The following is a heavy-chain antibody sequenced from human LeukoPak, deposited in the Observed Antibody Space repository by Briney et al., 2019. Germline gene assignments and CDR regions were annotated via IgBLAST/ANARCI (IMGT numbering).Heavy chain of an antibody. CDR2: IRADGSST. V-gene: IGHV3-74*01. D-gene: IGHD6-19*01. CDR3: ARDEWGGIAVAGSQGGY. CDR1: GFTFSSYW. Sequence: GGSLRLSCAASGFTFSSYWMHWVRQAPGKGLVWVSRIRADGSSTSYADSVKGRFTISRDDAKNTLYLQMNSLGAEDTAVYYCARDEWGGIAVAGSQGGYWGQGTLVTVSS. J-gene: IGHJ4*02.